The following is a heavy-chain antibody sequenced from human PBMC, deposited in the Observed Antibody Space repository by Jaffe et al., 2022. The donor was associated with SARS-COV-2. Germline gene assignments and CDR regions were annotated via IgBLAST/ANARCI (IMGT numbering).Heavy chain of an antibody. V-gene: IGHV4-39*01. CDR1: GGSISSTDYY. D-gene: IGHD3-3*01. J-gene: IGHJ4*02. CDR3: VRQGDFWSGNYPDS. Sequence: QLQLQESGPGLVKPSETLSLTCTVSGGSISSTDYYWGWIRQSPGKGPEWIGSFSYSGNTPYNPSLKSRVTISVDTSKNQFSLTLSSMTAADTAVYYCVRQGDFWSGNYPDSWGQGSLVTVSS. CDR2: FSYSGNT.